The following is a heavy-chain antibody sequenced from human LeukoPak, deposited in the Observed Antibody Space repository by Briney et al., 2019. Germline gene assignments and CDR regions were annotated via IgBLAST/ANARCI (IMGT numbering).Heavy chain of an antibody. CDR1: GFTFSSYA. V-gene: IGHV3-33*01. D-gene: IGHD4-23*01. J-gene: IGHJ4*02. CDR3: ARDSSGYGANSGDH. CDR2: IWFDGSNK. Sequence: GGSLRLSCAASGFTFSSYAMHWVRQAPGKGLEWVAVIWFDGSNKYYAGSVKGRFSISRDNSKKTLYLQMNSLRAEDTALYYCARDSSGYGANSGDHWGQGTLVTVSS.